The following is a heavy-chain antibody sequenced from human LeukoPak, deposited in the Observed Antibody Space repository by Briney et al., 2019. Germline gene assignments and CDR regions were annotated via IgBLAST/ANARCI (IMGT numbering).Heavy chain of an antibody. Sequence: GGSLRLSCAVSGFTFSSYWMSWVRQAPGKGLEWVANIKQDGSEKFYVDSVKGRFTISRDNAKNSLYLQMNSLRAEDTAVYYCARDRWLIYWGQGTLVTVSS. CDR1: GFTFSSYW. V-gene: IGHV3-7*04. J-gene: IGHJ4*02. D-gene: IGHD5-18*01. CDR2: IKQDGSEK. CDR3: ARDRWLIY.